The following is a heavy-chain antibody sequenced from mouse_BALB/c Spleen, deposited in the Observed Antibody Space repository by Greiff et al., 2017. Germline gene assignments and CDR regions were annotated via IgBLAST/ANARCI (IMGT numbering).Heavy chain of an antibody. D-gene: IGHD2-4*01. CDR1: GFSLTSYD. Sequence: QVQLKESGPGLVAPSQSLSITCTVSGFSLTSYDISWIRQPPGKGLEWLGVIWTGGGTNYNSAFMSRLSISKDNSKSQVFIKMNSLQTDDTAIYYCVREGRDYDGDFDYWGQGTTLTVSS. J-gene: IGHJ2*01. CDR2: IWTGGGT. V-gene: IGHV2-9-2*01. CDR3: VREGRDYDGDFDY.